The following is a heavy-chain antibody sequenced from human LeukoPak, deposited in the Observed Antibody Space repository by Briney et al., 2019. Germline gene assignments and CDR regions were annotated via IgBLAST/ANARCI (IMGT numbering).Heavy chain of an antibody. V-gene: IGHV1-18*01. CDR3: ARVSDYYGSGSQVYYFDY. CDR2: ISAYNGNT. D-gene: IGHD3-10*01. Sequence: ASVKVSCKASGYTFTSYGISWVRQAPGQGLEWMGWISAYNGNTNYAQKLQGRVTMTTDTSTSTAYMELRSLRSDDTAVYYCARVSDYYGSGSQVYYFDYWGQGTLVTVSS. CDR1: GYTFTSYG. J-gene: IGHJ4*02.